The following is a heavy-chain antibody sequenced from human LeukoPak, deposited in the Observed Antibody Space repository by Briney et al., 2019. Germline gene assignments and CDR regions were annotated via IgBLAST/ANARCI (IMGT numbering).Heavy chain of an antibody. V-gene: IGHV1-69*05. CDR3: ARSDYGDSYFDY. J-gene: IGHJ4*02. CDR1: GYTFKNYD. D-gene: IGHD4-17*01. CDR2: IIPIFGTA. Sequence: ASVKVSCKASGYTFKNYDINWVRQATGQGLEWMGRIIPIFGTANYAQKFQGRVTITTDESTSTAYMELSSLRSEDTAVCYCARSDYGDSYFDYWGQGTLVTVSS.